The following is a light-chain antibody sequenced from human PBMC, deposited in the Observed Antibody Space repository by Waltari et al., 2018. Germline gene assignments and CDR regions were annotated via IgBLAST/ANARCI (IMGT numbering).Light chain of an antibody. CDR1: QTVGTN. V-gene: IGKV3-15*01. CDR2: NAA. J-gene: IGKJ1*01. Sequence: EIVMTQSPGKLSVSPGERVPLSCRASQTVGTNLAWYRHNPGQAPRLLFFNAANRATGIPDRFSASGSGTDFTLTISSLQSEDFAVYYCQQYDNWPPWTFGQGTKLEIK. CDR3: QQYDNWPPWT.